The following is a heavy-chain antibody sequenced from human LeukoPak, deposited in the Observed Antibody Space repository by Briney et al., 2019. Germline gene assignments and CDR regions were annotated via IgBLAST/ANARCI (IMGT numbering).Heavy chain of an antibody. Sequence: SETLSLTCTVSGASISSYYWSWVRQPPGKGLEWIGYISYSGSTNYNPSLKSRVTISVDTSKNQFSLKLSSVTAADTAVYYCARSGGRDGYNFDYWGQGTLVTVSS. J-gene: IGHJ4*02. D-gene: IGHD5-24*01. CDR3: ARSGGRDGYNFDY. CDR1: GASISSYY. CDR2: ISYSGST. V-gene: IGHV4-59*01.